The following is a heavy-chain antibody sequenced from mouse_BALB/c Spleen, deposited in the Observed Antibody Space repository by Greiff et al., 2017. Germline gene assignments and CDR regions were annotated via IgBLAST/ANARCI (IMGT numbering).Heavy chain of an antibody. V-gene: IGHV5-9-4*01. CDR3: ERDPRYAY. Sequence: EVKVVESGAGLVKPGGSLKLSCAASGFTFSSYAMSWVRQTPEKRLEWVAEISSGGSYTYYPDTVTGRFTISRDNAKNTLYLEMSSLRSEDTAMCYCERDPRYAYWGQGTLVTVSA. J-gene: IGHJ3*01. CDR1: GFTFSSYA. CDR2: ISSGGSYT.